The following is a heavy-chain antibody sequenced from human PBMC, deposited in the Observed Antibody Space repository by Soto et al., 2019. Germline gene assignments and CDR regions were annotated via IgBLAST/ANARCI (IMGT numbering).Heavy chain of an antibody. CDR2: VSSGSSTI. CDR3: ARDHVGSGSYYQGYFFDY. Sequence: GGSLRLSCAASGFTFSDYNMNWVRQGPGKGLEWVSYVSSGSSTIYYADSVKGRFTISRDNAKNSLYLQMNSLRDEDTAVYYCARDHVGSGSYYQGYFFDYWGQGALVTVSS. D-gene: IGHD3-10*01. CDR1: GFTFSDYN. V-gene: IGHV3-48*02. J-gene: IGHJ4*02.